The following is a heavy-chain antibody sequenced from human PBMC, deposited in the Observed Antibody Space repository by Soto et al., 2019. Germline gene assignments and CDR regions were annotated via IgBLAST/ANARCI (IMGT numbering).Heavy chain of an antibody. J-gene: IGHJ4*02. CDR2: ISPGSRYP. CDR3: AFGNLSYYFDF. CDR1: GFTFGDSY. D-gene: IGHD3-16*01. V-gene: IGHV3-11*06. Sequence: GSLRLSCAGSGFTFGDSYMSWIRQAPGKGLEWLSYISPGSRYPAYADSVKGRFTISRDNSKNTLYLQMNSLRAEDTAVYHCAFGNLSYYFDFWGQGTPVTVSS.